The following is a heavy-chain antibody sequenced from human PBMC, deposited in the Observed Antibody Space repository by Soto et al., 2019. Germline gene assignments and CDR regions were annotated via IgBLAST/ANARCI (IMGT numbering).Heavy chain of an antibody. CDR3: ARPSTWMVLTDPFHI. D-gene: IGHD6-19*01. CDR2: IYPGDSDT. CDR1: GYSFTSYW. Sequence: GESLKISCKGSGYSFTSYWSCWVRQMPGKGLEWMGIIYPGDSDTRYSPSFQGQVTISADKSISTAYLQWSSMKASDTAMYYCARPSTWMVLTDPFHIWVQRTMVTVSS. J-gene: IGHJ3*02. V-gene: IGHV5-51*01.